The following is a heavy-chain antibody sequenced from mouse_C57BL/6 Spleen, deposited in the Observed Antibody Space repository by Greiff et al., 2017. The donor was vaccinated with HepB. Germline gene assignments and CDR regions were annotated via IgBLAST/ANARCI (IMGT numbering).Heavy chain of an antibody. J-gene: IGHJ2*01. CDR1: GYSFTSYY. D-gene: IGHD4-1*01. V-gene: IGHV1-66*01. CDR3: AKGGGLGYFDY. CDR2: IYPGSGNT. Sequence: QVQLQQSGPELVKPGASVKISCKASGYSFTSYYIHWVKQRPGQGLEWIGWIYPGSGNTKYNEKFKGKATLTADTSSSTAYMQLSSLTSEDSAVYYCAKGGGLGYFDYWGQGTTLTVSS.